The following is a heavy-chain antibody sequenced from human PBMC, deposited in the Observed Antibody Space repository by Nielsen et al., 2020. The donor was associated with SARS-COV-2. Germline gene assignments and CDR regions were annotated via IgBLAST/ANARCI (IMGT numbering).Heavy chain of an antibody. CDR3: ARGYYDFWSGYQPNFDY. J-gene: IGHJ4*02. V-gene: IGHV4-31*03. D-gene: IGHD3-3*01. CDR1: GGSISSGGYY. CDR2: IYYSGST. Sequence: SETLSLTCTVSGGSISSGGYYWSWIRQHPGKGLEWIGYIYYSGSTYYNPFLKSRVTISVDTSKNQFSLKLSSVTAADTAVYYCARGYYDFWSGYQPNFDYWGQGTLVTVSS.